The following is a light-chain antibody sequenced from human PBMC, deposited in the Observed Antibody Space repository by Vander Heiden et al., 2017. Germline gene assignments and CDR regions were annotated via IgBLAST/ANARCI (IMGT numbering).Light chain of an antibody. J-gene: IGLJ1*01. CDR1: SRDVGGYNY. CDR3: SSYTSSSTYV. Sequence: QSALPQPASVSGSPGHSITLSCTGTSRDVGGYNYVSWYQQHPGKAPKLMMYDVSNRPSGVSNRFSGSKSGNTASLTISGLQAEDEADYYCSSYTSSSTYVFGTGTKVTVL. V-gene: IGLV2-14*03. CDR2: DVS.